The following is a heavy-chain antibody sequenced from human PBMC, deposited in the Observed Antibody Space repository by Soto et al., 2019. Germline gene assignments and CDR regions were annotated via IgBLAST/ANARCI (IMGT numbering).Heavy chain of an antibody. CDR3: ARHDDPDYYYYGMDV. V-gene: IGHV4-39*01. Sequence: SETLSLTCTVSGGSISSSSYYWGWIRQPPGKGLEWIGSIYYSGSTYYNPSLKSRVTISVDTSKNQFSLKLSSVTAADTAVYYCARHDDPDYYYYGMDVWGQGTTVTVSS. J-gene: IGHJ6*02. CDR2: IYYSGST. CDR1: GGSISSSSYY.